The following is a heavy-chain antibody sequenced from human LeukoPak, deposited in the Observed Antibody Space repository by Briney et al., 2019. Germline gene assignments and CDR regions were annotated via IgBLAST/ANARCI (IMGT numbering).Heavy chain of an antibody. V-gene: IGHV3-23*01. CDR1: GFTFSDYY. CDR2: ISGSGGST. Sequence: PGGSLRLSCAASGFTFSDYYMSWVRQAPGKGLEWVSAISGSGGSTYYADSVKGRFTISRDNSKNTLYLQMNSLRAEDTAVYYCAKGASGWELLHDLYFDYWGQGTLVTVSS. CDR3: AKGASGWELLHDLYFDY. D-gene: IGHD1-26*01. J-gene: IGHJ4*02.